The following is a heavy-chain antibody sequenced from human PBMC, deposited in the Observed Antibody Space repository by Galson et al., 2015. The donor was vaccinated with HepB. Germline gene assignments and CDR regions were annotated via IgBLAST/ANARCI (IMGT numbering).Heavy chain of an antibody. V-gene: IGHV1-2*02. Sequence: SVKVSCKASGYTFTAYYMHWVRQAPGQGLEWMGWINPYTGGTYSAQKFQGRVTMTRDTSIETAYMELSRLISDDTAVYYCARVAGENTSTFYTFHIWGQGTMVTVSS. CDR1: GYTFTAYY. CDR3: ARVAGENTSTFYTFHI. D-gene: IGHD2-2*01. CDR2: INPYTGGT. J-gene: IGHJ3*02.